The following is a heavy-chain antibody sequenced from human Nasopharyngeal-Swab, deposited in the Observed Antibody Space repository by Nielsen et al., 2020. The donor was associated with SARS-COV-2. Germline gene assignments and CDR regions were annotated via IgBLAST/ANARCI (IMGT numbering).Heavy chain of an antibody. CDR2: ISRSGSAI. D-gene: IGHD3-16*01. J-gene: IGHJ4*02. Sequence: GESLKISCAATGFTFSDYYMSWIRQAPGKGLEWVSYISRSGSAIYYADSVKGRFTISRNNDKNSLYLQMNSLRAEDTAVYYCARARGSYAFDYWGQGTLVTVSS. CDR1: GFTFSDYY. V-gene: IGHV3-11*01. CDR3: ARARGSYAFDY.